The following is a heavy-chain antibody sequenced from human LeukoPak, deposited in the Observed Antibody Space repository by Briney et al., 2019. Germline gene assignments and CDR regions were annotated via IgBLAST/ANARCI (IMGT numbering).Heavy chain of an antibody. CDR3: AKSSDGSTSFDQ. CDR2: ISDSGGTT. Sequence: GGSLRLSCAASGFTFSSYWMSWVRQAPGKGLEWVSGISDSGGTTYYVDSVKGRFTISRDNSKNTLYLQINSLRAEDMALYYCAKSSDGSTSFDQWGQGTLVTVSS. J-gene: IGHJ4*02. V-gene: IGHV3-23*01. CDR1: GFTFSSYW. D-gene: IGHD2-2*01.